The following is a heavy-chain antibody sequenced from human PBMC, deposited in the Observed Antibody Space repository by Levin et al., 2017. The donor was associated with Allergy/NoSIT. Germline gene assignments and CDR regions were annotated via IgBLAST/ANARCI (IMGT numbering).Heavy chain of an antibody. J-gene: IGHJ5*02. CDR2: IYYSGST. D-gene: IGHD1/OR15-1a*01. V-gene: IGHV4-59*01. Sequence: SETLSLTCTVSGGSISSYYWSWIRQPPGKGLEWIGYIYYSGSTNYNPSLKSRVTISVDTSKNQFSLKLSSVTAADTAVYYCARFTWNNSWFDPWGQGTLVTVSS. CDR3: ARFTWNNSWFDP. CDR1: GGSISSYY.